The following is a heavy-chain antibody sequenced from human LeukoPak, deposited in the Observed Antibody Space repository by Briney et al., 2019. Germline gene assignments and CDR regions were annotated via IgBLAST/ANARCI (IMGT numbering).Heavy chain of an antibody. J-gene: IGHJ4*02. CDR3: TRGWDFGVVKYLDY. D-gene: IGHD3-3*01. Sequence: GGSLRLSCTASGFTFDDYAMSWFRQAPGKGLEWVGFIRSKADGGTTEYAASVKGRFTISRDDSKSIAYLQMNSLKTEDTAVYYCTRGWDFGVVKYLDYWGQGTLVTVSS. V-gene: IGHV3-49*03. CDR2: IRSKADGGTT. CDR1: GFTFDDYA.